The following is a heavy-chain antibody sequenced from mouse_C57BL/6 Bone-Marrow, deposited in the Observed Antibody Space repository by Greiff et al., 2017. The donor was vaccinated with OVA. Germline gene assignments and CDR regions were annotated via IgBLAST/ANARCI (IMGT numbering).Heavy chain of an antibody. Sequence: EVKLMESGPGLVKPSQSLSLTCSVTGYSITSGYYWNWIRQFPGNKLEWMGYISYDGSNNYNPSLKNRISITRDTSKNQFFLKLKSVTTEDTATYYCARAIYYDYDEYAYWGQGTLVTVSA. CDR2: ISYDGSN. V-gene: IGHV3-6*01. CDR1: GYSITSGYY. D-gene: IGHD2-4*01. J-gene: IGHJ3*01. CDR3: ARAIYYDYDEYAY.